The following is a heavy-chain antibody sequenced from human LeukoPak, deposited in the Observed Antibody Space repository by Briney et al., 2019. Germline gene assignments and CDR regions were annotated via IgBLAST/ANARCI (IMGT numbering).Heavy chain of an antibody. CDR3: AELGITMIGGV. D-gene: IGHD3-10*02. Sequence: GGSLRLSCAASGFTFSSYEMNWVRQAPGKGLEWVANIRYDGSEKYYVDSVKGRFTISRDNARNSLYLQMNSLTAEDTAVYYCAELGITMIGGVWGKGTTVTISS. CDR2: IRYDGSEK. J-gene: IGHJ6*04. CDR1: GFTFSSYE. V-gene: IGHV3-7*01.